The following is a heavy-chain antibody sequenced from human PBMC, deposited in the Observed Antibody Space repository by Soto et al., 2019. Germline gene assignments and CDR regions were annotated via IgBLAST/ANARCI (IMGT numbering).Heavy chain of an antibody. J-gene: IGHJ4*02. CDR1: GYTFTNYG. CDR3: ARGGHIAVVTDSFDS. CDR2: INTNKGKT. V-gene: IGHV1-18*01. Sequence: ASVKVSCKTSGYTFTNYGISWVRQAPGQGLEWMGWINTNKGKTTYAQKFQGRVTMTIDSSTSTVYMELTSLRSDDTAMYYCARGGHIAVVTDSFDSWGQGTLVTVS. D-gene: IGHD2-21*02.